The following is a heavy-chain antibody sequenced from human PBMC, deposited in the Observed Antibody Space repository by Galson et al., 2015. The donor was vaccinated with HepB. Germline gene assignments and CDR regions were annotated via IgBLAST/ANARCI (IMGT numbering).Heavy chain of an antibody. Sequence: SLRLSCAASGFTISDYGIDWVRLPPGKGLEWVSGIGSSGTIYYTDSVKGRFTISRDNSKNTVYLQMDSLSAEDTAQYYCAVNMRRGTSDYWGQGTLVTASS. CDR2: IGSSGTI. D-gene: IGHD1-1*01. CDR3: AVNMRRGTSDY. J-gene: IGHJ4*02. CDR1: GFTISDYG. V-gene: IGHV3-23*01.